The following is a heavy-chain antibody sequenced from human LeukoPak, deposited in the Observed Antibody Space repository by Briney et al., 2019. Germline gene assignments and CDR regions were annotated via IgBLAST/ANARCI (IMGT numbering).Heavy chain of an antibody. CDR1: GGSFSGYY. CDR2: IYTSGST. V-gene: IGHV4-4*07. J-gene: IGHJ6*03. D-gene: IGHD6-13*01. Sequence: MASETLSLTCAVYGGSFSGYYWSWIRQPAGKGLEWIGRIYTSGSTNYNPSLKSRVAMSVDTSKNQFSLKLSSVTAADTAVYYCARDQTAHIAAAVRYYYYMDVWGKGTTVTVSS. CDR3: ARDQTAHIAAAVRYYYYMDV.